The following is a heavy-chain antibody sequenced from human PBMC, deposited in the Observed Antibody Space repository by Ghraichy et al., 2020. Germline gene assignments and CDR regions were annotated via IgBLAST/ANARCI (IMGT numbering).Heavy chain of an antibody. CDR1: GGSISSGGYS. CDR2: IYHSGST. J-gene: IGHJ3*02. Sequence: SETLSLTCAVSGGSISSGGYSWSWIRQPPGKGLEWFGYIYHSGSTYYNPSLKSRVTISVDRSKNQFSLMLSSVTAADTAVYYCARDGGKMYPLSFDIWGQGKRVTVSS. D-gene: IGHD3-16*01. CDR3: ARDGGKMYPLSFDI. V-gene: IGHV4-30-2*01.